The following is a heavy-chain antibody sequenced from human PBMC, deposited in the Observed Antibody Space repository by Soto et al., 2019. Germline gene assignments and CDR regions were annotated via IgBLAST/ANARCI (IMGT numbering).Heavy chain of an antibody. CDR2: ISSSSSYT. V-gene: IGHV3-11*06. D-gene: IGHD3-10*01. Sequence: PGGSLKLSCAASGFTFSVYDMSVFRQTPGKGLEWVSYISSSSSYTNYADSVKGRFTISRDNAKNSLYLQMNSLRVEVTAVYYCARDMVRGLDYWGQGTLVTVSS. CDR1: GFTFSVYD. J-gene: IGHJ4*02. CDR3: ARDMVRGLDY.